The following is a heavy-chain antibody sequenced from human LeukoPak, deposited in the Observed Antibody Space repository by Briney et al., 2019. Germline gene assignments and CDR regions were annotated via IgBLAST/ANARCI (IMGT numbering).Heavy chain of an antibody. Sequence: KPSETLSLTCTVSGGSISSYYWSWIRQPPGKGLEWIGYIYTSGSTNYNPSLKSRVTISVDTSKNQFSLKLSSVTAADTAVYYCARAGNWNYGWYNWFDPWGQGTLVTVSS. CDR2: IYTSGST. V-gene: IGHV4-4*09. J-gene: IGHJ5*02. CDR1: GGSISSYY. CDR3: ARAGNWNYGWYNWFDP. D-gene: IGHD1-7*01.